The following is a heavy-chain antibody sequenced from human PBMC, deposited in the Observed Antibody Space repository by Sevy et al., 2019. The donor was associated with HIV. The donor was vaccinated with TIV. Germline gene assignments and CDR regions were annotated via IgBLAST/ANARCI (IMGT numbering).Heavy chain of an antibody. CDR1: GYTFSHYA. D-gene: IGHD3-10*02. CDR2: ISAYSGNT. CDR3: ARLFSGYMDV. J-gene: IGHJ6*03. V-gene: IGHV1-18*01. Sequence: ASVKVSCKASGYTFSHYAISWVRQAPGQGLEWTGWISAYSGNTNYAQNLLGRVTMTTDTSTSTTYMELRSLRSDDTAVYYCARLFSGYMDVWGKGTTVTVSS.